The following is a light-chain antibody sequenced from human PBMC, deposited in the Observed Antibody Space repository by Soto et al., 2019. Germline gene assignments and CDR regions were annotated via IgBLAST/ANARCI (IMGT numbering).Light chain of an antibody. CDR1: QGISNY. CDR3: QKYDSAPWT. Sequence: EIQMTQSPSSLSASVGDRVTITCRASQGISNYLAWYQQKPGKDPKLLIYGASTLQSGVPSRLSGSGSGTDFTLIINSLQPEDVATYYCQKYDSAPWTFGQGTKVEI. J-gene: IGKJ1*01. V-gene: IGKV1-27*01. CDR2: GAS.